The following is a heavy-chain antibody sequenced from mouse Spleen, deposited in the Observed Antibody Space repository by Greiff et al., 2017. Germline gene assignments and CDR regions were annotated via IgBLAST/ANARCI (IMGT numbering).Heavy chain of an antibody. Sequence: EVQGVESGGGLVQPGGSMKLSCVASGFTFSNYWMNWVRQSPEKGLEWVAEIRLKSNNYATHYAESVKGRFTISRDDSKSSVYLQMNNLRAEDTGIYYCTRAPTGKGGYFDYWGQGTTLTVSS. J-gene: IGHJ2*01. CDR3: TRAPTGKGGYFDY. CDR1: GFTFSNYW. CDR2: IRLKSNNYAT. V-gene: IGHV6-6*02. D-gene: IGHD4-1*02.